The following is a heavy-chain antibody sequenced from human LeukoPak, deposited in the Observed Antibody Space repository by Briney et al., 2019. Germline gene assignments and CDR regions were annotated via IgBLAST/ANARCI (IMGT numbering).Heavy chain of an antibody. CDR3: ARLRVRAPYVANLDL. J-gene: IGHJ3*01. V-gene: IGHV5-51*01. D-gene: IGHD5-12*01. CDR2: IFPRDSDT. Sequence: GKSLKLSLTCSASTFYIYCFYWGWKRPGKGLEWMGIIFPRDSDTRVSPSFQGQVTISADKSFNTSYLQLSSLKASDTAMYYCARLRVRAPYVANLDLWGQGTVVTVSS. CDR1: ASTFYIYC.